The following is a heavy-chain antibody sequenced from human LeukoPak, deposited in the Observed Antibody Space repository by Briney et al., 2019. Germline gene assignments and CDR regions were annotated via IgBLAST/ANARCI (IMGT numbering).Heavy chain of an antibody. CDR3: AKGRVGYRFGYFDY. J-gene: IGHJ4*02. CDR1: GFTFSNYA. CDR2: ISGSGGST. Sequence: GGSLRLSCAASGFTFSNYAMNWVRQAPGKGLEWVSGISGSGGSTYYADSVKGRFTISRDNSKKTLYLQMNSLRAEDTAVYYCAKGRVGYRFGYFDYWGQGTLVTVSS. D-gene: IGHD5-24*01. V-gene: IGHV3-23*01.